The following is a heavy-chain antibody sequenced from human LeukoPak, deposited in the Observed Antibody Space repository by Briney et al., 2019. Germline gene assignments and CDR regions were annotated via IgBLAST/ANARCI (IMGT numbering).Heavy chain of an antibody. J-gene: IGHJ4*02. V-gene: IGHV1-46*01. CDR2: INPSGGGT. CDR3: ASLDYGDYGGFDY. CDR1: GYTFTSYY. D-gene: IGHD4-17*01. Sequence: ASVKVSCKASGYTFTSYYMHWVRQAPGQGLEWMGIINPSGGGTSYAQKFQGRVTMTRDMSTSTVYMELSSLRSEDTAVYYCASLDYGDYGGFDYWGQGTLVTVSS.